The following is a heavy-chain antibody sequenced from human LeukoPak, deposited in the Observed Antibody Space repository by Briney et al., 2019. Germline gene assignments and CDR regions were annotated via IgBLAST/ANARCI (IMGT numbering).Heavy chain of an antibody. CDR1: GYSFTSYW. J-gene: IGHJ4*02. CDR3: ARQTLYYYDSSGYYHVYFDY. Sequence: GESLKISCKGSGYSFTSYWIGWVRQVPGKGLEWMGIIYPGDSDTRYSPSFQGQVTISADKSISTAYLQWSSLKASDTAMYYCARQTLYYYDSSGYYHVYFDYWGQGTLVTVSS. CDR2: IYPGDSDT. D-gene: IGHD3-22*01. V-gene: IGHV5-51*01.